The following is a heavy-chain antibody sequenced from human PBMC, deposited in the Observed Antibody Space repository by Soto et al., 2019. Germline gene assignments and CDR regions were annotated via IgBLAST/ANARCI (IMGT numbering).Heavy chain of an antibody. J-gene: IGHJ4*02. V-gene: IGHV3-21*01. Sequence: EVQLVESGGGLVKPGGTLRLSCAASGFTFSTYSMNWVRQAPGKGLEWVSAISASSTSIYYANSVKDRFTISRDNAQNLLYLQINSLRAEDTAVYYCAREVYGSGGAYFDYWGQGTLGTVSS. CDR1: GFTFSTYS. D-gene: IGHD3-10*01. CDR3: AREVYGSGGAYFDY. CDR2: ISASSTSI.